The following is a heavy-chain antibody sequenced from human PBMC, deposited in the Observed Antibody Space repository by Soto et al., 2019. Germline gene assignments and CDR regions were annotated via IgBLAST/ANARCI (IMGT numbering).Heavy chain of an antibody. CDR2: IYYSGHT. Sequence: HLQLQESGPGRVNPSQTLSLTCAVSDGSISSTEYYWGWIRQPPGKGLQWIGSIYYSGHTYYNPSLKSRVTMSVDTPMNQFSLRLSSVTAADTAVYYCVTWTRPLIWRGELLSPDDYSDLWGQGNLVTVSS. J-gene: IGHJ4*02. V-gene: IGHV4-39*01. CDR3: VTWTRPLIWRGELLSPDDYSDL. CDR1: DGSISSTEYY. D-gene: IGHD3-10*01.